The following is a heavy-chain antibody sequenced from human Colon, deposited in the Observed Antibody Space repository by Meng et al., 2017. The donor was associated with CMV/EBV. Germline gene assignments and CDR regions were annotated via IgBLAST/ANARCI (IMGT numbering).Heavy chain of an antibody. J-gene: IGHJ1*01. CDR1: EYSSPGYY. CDR3: ASHSSYVWGSHH. V-gene: IGHV1-2*02. CDR2: MDPTTGRT. Sequence: QVQLVHTGAKVGMPGSSVKFSCKASEYSSPGYYIPWVRQAPGQWRGWMGWMDPTTGRTDYAQKFQGTVTMTRDTSISTAYLELSRLTSDDTAVYYCASHSSYVWGSHHWGQGTLVTVSS. D-gene: IGHD3-16*01.